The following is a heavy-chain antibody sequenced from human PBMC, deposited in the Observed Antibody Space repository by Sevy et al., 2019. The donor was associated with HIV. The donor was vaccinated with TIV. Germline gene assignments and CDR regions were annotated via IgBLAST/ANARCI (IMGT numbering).Heavy chain of an antibody. CDR2: ISSSSSYI. CDR3: ARGGNYYDSSGPGYDALDI. D-gene: IGHD3-22*01. V-gene: IGHV3-21*01. J-gene: IGHJ3*02. CDR1: GFTFSSYS. Sequence: GGSLRLSCAASGFTFSSYSMNWVRQAPGKGLEWVSSISSSSSYIYYADSVKGRFTISRDNAKNSLYLQMNSLRAEDTAVYYCARGGNYYDSSGPGYDALDIWGQGTMVTVSS.